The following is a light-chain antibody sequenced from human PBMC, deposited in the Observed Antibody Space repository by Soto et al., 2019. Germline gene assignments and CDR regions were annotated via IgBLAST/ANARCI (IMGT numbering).Light chain of an antibody. V-gene: IGKV3-20*01. Sequence: ENVLTQSPVTLSLSPGERATLSCRASQSVTSNKVAWFQQKPGQAPRLLIRAASRRATGIPDRFSGSGSATDFSLTISRLEPEDCAVYYCQQYGSPPPYTVGQGTKLEIK. CDR3: QQYGSPPPYT. J-gene: IGKJ2*01. CDR2: AAS. CDR1: QSVTSNK.